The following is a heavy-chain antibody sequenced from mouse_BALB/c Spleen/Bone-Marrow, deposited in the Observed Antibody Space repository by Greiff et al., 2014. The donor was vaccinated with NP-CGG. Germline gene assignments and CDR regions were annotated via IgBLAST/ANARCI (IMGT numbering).Heavy chain of an antibody. J-gene: IGHJ4*01. CDR2: IYPGDFST. CDR3: ARKSQRVYDSMIY. Sequence: QVQLQQSGPELVKPGASVRISCKASGYTFTSFYIHWVRQRPGQGLEWIGWIYPGDFSTKYNEKFKGKATLTADKSSSTASMQLSSLTSEDSAVYFCARKSQRVYDSMIYWGQGTSVTVSS. D-gene: IGHD2-3*01. V-gene: IGHV1S56*01. CDR1: GYTFTSFY.